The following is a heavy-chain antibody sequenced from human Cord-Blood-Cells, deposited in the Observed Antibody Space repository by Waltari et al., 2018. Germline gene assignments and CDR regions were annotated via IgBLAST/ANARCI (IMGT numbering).Heavy chain of an antibody. Sequence: QVQLVQSGAEVKKPGASVKVSCKASGYTFTSYYMHWVRQAPGQGLEWMRKITPSGGSTSYAQEFQGRVTMTRDTSTSTVYMELSSLRSEDTAVYYCATQASGDSSGYALAYWGQGTLVTVSS. V-gene: IGHV1-46*01. D-gene: IGHD3-22*01. J-gene: IGHJ4*02. CDR1: GYTFTSYY. CDR2: ITPSGGST. CDR3: ATQASGDSSGYALAY.